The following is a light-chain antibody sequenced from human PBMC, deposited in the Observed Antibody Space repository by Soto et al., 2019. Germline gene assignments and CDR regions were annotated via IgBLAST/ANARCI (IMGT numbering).Light chain of an antibody. J-gene: IGKJ4*01. CDR2: AAS. CDR3: LQHNTYPLT. CDR1: QGISSY. V-gene: IGKV1-8*01. Sequence: AIRMTQSPSSLSASTGDRVTITCRASQGISSYLAWYQQKPGKAPKLLIYAASTLQSGVPSRFSGSGSGTEFTLTISSLQPEDVATYFCLQHNTYPLTLGGGTKVDIK.